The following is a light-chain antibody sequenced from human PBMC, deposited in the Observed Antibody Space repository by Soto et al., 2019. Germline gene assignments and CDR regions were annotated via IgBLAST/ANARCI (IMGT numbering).Light chain of an antibody. CDR3: QQANSFPYT. CDR2: AAS. J-gene: IGKJ2*01. Sequence: DIQMTQSPSSVSASVGDRVTITCRASQDISNWLAWYQQKPGKAPKLLIAAASSLRTGVPSRFSGSGSGKDFTLTSSSLQHEDFATYCCQQANSFPYTFGQGTKLEI. CDR1: QDISNW. V-gene: IGKV1-12*01.